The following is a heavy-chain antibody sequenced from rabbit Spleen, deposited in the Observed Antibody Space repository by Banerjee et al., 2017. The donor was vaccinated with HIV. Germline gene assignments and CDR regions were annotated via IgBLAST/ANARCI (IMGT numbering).Heavy chain of an antibody. CDR2: IDTGSSGFT. Sequence: QSLEESGGDLVKPGASLTLTCLASGVSFSGDSYMCWVRQAPGKGLEWIVCIDTGSSGFTYYASWVNGRFTISKTSSTTVTLQMTSLTAADTATYFCARSLRDTRLTRLDLWGQGTLVTVS. V-gene: IGHV1S40*01. CDR1: GVSFSGDSY. J-gene: IGHJ3*01. D-gene: IGHD1-1*01. CDR3: ARSLRDTRLTRLDL.